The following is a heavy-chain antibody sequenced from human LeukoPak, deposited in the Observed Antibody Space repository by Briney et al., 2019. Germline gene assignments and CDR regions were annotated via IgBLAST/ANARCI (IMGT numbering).Heavy chain of an antibody. J-gene: IGHJ4*02. CDR3: ARGRGYSSSSVDPSDDY. V-gene: IGHV4-34*01. Sequence: PSETPSLTCAVYGGSFSGYYWSWIRQPPGKGLEWIGEINHSGSTNYNPSLKSRVTISVDTSKNQFSLKLSSVTAADTAVYYCARGRGYSSSSVDPSDDYWGQGTLVTVSS. CDR2: INHSGST. CDR1: GGSFSGYY. D-gene: IGHD6-6*01.